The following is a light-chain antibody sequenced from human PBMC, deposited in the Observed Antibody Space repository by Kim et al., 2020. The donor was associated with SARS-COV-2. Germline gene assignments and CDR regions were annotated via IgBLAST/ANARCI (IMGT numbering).Light chain of an antibody. J-gene: IGKJ4*01. CDR2: GAS. Sequence: DTVMTQSPATLSASPGDRATLSCRASQSVTSNLAWYQQKPGQTPRLLVYGASTRATGVPTRFSGSGSGTEFTLTLSSLQSEDFAIYYCLQYNNWPPLTFGGGTKVDIK. CDR1: QSVTSN. CDR3: LQYNNWPPLT. V-gene: IGKV3-15*01.